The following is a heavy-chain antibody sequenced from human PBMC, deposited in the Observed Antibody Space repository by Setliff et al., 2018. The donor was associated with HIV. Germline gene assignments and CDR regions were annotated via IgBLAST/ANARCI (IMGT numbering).Heavy chain of an antibody. J-gene: IGHJ5*02. D-gene: IGHD2-15*01. CDR2: IYYGST. CDR3: ARRRCSAASCPDNSWNWLDP. Sequence: SETLSLTCTVSGDSISSYYWNWIRQPPGKALEWIGYIYYGSTHYNPSFEGRVTISVDASKNQFSLKLRSVTAAGTAMYYCARRRCSAASCPDNSWNWLDPWGQGTLVTVSS. CDR1: GDSISSYY. V-gene: IGHV4-59*08.